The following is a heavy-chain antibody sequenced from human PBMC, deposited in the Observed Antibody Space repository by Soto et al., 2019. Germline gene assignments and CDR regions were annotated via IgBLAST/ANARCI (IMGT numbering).Heavy chain of an antibody. CDR3: ARGGFVAGLYNAMDA. V-gene: IGHV1-69*06. D-gene: IGHD6-19*01. Sequence: QVQLVQSGAAVKKPGSSVKVSCKASGGTLSTNAISWVRQAPGQGLEWMGAIIPMFGSPKYAQNFQGRVTITADNPTSTVYMELISLTSADTAVYYCARGGFVAGLYNAMDAWGQGTTVAV. J-gene: IGHJ6*02. CDR2: IIPMFGSP. CDR1: GGTLSTNA.